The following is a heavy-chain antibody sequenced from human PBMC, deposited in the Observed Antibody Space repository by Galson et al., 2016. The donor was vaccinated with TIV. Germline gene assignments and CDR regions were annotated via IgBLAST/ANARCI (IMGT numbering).Heavy chain of an antibody. D-gene: IGHD3-22*01. CDR1: EITVSRNY. V-gene: IGHV3-66*03. Sequence: SLRLSCAASEITVSRNYMSWVRQAPGGGLEWVSTIYSSGDTYYADSVKGRSTISRDNSKNTLYLQMSGLRTEDTAVYYCARDRFFDASGYYYYYYGMDVWGQGTTVTVSS. CDR2: IYSSGDT. J-gene: IGHJ6*02. CDR3: ARDRFFDASGYYYYYYGMDV.